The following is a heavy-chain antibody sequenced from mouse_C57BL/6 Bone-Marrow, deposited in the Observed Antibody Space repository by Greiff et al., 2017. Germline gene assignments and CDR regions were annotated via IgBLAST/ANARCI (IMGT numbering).Heavy chain of an antibody. CDR3: ARRDDGYLAWFAY. Sequence: VQLKESGPELVKPGASVKISCKASGYSFTGYYMNWVKQSPEKSLEWIGEINPSTGGTTYNQKFKAKATLTVDKSSSTAYMQLKSLTSEDSAVYYCARRDDGYLAWFAYWGQGTLVTVSA. J-gene: IGHJ3*01. D-gene: IGHD2-3*01. V-gene: IGHV1-42*01. CDR2: INPSTGGT. CDR1: GYSFTGYY.